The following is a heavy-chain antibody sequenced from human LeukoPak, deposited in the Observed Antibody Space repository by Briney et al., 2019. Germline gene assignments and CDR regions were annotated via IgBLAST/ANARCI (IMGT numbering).Heavy chain of an antibody. J-gene: IGHJ3*02. Sequence: TGGSLRLSCTASGFTFRSYAINWVRQGPGKGMEWVSAISGGGTSTYYADSVKGRFTISRDNAKNSLYLQMNSLRAEDTALYYCAKGMQWLVGFDAFDIWGQGTMVTVSS. CDR3: AKGMQWLVGFDAFDI. CDR1: GFTFRSYA. V-gene: IGHV3-23*01. D-gene: IGHD6-19*01. CDR2: ISGGGTST.